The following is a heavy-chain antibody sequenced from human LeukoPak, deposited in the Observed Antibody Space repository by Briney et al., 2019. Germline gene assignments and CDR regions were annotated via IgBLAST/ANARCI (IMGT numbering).Heavy chain of an antibody. Sequence: GGSLRLSCAASGFTFSNYYMSWIRQAPGKGLEWVSYISSSGSTIYYADSVKGRFTISRDNAKNSLYLQMNSLRAEDTAVYYCARNYGSGSYDYYGMDVWGQGTTVTVSS. V-gene: IGHV3-11*04. CDR3: ARNYGSGSYDYYGMDV. D-gene: IGHD3-10*01. CDR2: ISSSGSTI. J-gene: IGHJ6*02. CDR1: GFTFSNYY.